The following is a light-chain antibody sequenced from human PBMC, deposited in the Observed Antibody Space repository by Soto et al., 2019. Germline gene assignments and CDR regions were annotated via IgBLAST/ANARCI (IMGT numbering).Light chain of an antibody. V-gene: IGLV1-44*01. J-gene: IGLJ1*01. CDR2: RNN. Sequence: QPVLTQPPSASGTPGQRVTISCSGSSSSIGSNTVNWYQQFPGTAPKLLIYRNNQRPSGVPDRFSGSKSGTSASLAISGLQSEDEADYYCAAWDDSLNGYVFGTGTKVTVL. CDR3: AAWDDSLNGYV. CDR1: SSSIGSNT.